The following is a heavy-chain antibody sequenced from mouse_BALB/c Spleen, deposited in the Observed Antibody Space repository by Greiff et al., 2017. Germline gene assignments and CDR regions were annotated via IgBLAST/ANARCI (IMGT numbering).Heavy chain of an antibody. CDR2: IWAGGST. V-gene: IGHV2-9*02. J-gene: IGHJ4*01. CDR1: GFSLTSYG. Sequence: VMLVESGPGLVAPSQSLSITCTVSGFSLTSYGVHWVRQPPGKGLEWLGVIWAGGSTNYNSALMSRLSISKDNSKSQVFLKMNSLQTDDTAMYYCARDRGHAMDYWGQGTSVTVSS. D-gene: IGHD3-3*01. CDR3: ARDRGHAMDY.